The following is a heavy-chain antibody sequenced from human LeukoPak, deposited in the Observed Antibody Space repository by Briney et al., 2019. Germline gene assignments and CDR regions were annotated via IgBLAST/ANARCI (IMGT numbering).Heavy chain of an antibody. CDR2: INPSGGST. CDR1: GYTFTSYY. J-gene: IGHJ6*03. CDR3: AREAYSSSSPDYYYYYYMDV. D-gene: IGHD6-6*01. Sequence: ASVKVSCKASGYTFTSYYMHWVRQAPGQGLEWMGIINPSGGSTSHAQKFQGRVTMTRDTSTSTVYMELSSLRSEDTAVYYCAREAYSSSSPDYYYYYYMDVWGKGTTVTVSS. V-gene: IGHV1-46*03.